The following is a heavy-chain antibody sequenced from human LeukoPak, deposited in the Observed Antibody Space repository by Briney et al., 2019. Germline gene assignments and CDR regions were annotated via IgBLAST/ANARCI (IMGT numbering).Heavy chain of an antibody. J-gene: IGHJ5*02. CDR2: INAGNGNT. D-gene: IGHD3-22*01. V-gene: IGHV1-3*03. CDR3: ARSWRDYYDSSGYSFDP. CDR1: GYTFTSYA. Sequence: GASVKVSCKASGYTFTSYAMHWVRQAPGQRLEWMGWINAGNGNTKYSQEFQGRVTITRDTSASTAYMELSSLRSEDMAVYYCARSWRDYYDSSGYSFDPWGQGTLVTVSS.